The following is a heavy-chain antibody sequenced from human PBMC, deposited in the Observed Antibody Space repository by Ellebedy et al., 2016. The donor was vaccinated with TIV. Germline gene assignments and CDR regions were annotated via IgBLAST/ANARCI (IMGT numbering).Heavy chain of an antibody. CDR3: ARDSVSYGDYGEFDY. CDR2: IYYSGST. J-gene: IGHJ4*02. Sequence: MPSETLSLTCTVSGGSISSYYWSWIRQPPGKGLEWIGYIYYSGSTNYNPSLKSRVTMSVDTSKNQFSLKLSSVTAADTAVYYCARDSVSYGDYGEFDYWGQGTLVTVSA. D-gene: IGHD4-17*01. V-gene: IGHV4-59*12. CDR1: GGSISSYY.